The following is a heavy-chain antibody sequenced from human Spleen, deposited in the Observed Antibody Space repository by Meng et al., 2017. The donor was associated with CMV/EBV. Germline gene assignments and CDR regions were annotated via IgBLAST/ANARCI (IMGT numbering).Heavy chain of an antibody. CDR3: ARGSPTTVTTYGMDV. D-gene: IGHD4-17*01. J-gene: IGHJ6*02. Sequence: ASVKVSCKASGYTFTSYGISWVRQAPGQGLEWMGIINPSGGSTSYAQKFQGRVTMTRDTSTSTVYMELSSLRSEDTAVYYCARGSPTTVTTYGMDVWGQGTTVTVSS. CDR2: INPSGGST. V-gene: IGHV1-46*01. CDR1: GYTFTSYG.